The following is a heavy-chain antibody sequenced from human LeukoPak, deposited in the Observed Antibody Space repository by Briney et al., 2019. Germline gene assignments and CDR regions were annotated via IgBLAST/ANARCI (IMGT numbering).Heavy chain of an antibody. CDR3: VTTTSGD. CDR2: IRYDGSNK. J-gene: IGHJ4*02. V-gene: IGHV3-30*02. Sequence: GGSLRLSCTASGFTITSYVTSWVRQAPGKGLEWVAFIRYDGSNKYYADSVKGRFTISRDNSKNTLYLQMNSLRAEDTAVYYCVTTTSGDWGQGTLVTVSS. CDR1: GFTITSYV. D-gene: IGHD1-26*01.